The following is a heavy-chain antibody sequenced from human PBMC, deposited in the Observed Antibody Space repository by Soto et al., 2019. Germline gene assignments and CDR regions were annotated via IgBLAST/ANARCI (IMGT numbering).Heavy chain of an antibody. V-gene: IGHV3-23*01. CDR2: ISGSGDRT. CDR1: GITISNYP. Sequence: EVQLLESGGGLVQPGGSPRLSCAASGITISNYPMSWVRQAPGKGLDWVSGISGSGDRTYYADSAKGRFTISKDISKNSLSLQLDSLRVEDTAVYFCVKDDGGYPSTAPHWGQGTLVTVSS. CDR3: VKDDGGYPSTAPH. J-gene: IGHJ4*02. D-gene: IGHD3-22*01.